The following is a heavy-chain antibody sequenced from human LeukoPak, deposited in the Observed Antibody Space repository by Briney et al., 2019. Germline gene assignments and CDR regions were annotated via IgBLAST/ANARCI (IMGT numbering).Heavy chain of an antibody. V-gene: IGHV1-69*01. Sequence: SVKVSCKASEGTFSSYAISWVRQAPGQGLEWMGGIIPIFGTANYAQKFQGRVTITADESTSTAYMELSSLRSEDTAVYYCARDVGYCTNGVCSGDYWGQGTLVTVSS. CDR2: IIPIFGTA. J-gene: IGHJ4*02. CDR1: EGTFSSYA. CDR3: ARDVGYCTNGVCSGDY. D-gene: IGHD2-8*01.